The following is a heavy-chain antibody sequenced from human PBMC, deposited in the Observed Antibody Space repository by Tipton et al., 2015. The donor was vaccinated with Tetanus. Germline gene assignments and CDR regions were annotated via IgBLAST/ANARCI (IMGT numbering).Heavy chain of an antibody. D-gene: IGHD3-22*01. CDR3: ARDRGDYIYYGMDV. CDR1: GYTFTGYY. V-gene: IGHV1-2*02. J-gene: IGHJ6*02. Sequence: QVQLVQSGAEVKKPGASVKVSCKASGYTFTGYYMYWVRQAPGQRLEWMGWIDPNSGGTVYAQKIQGRVTMTRDTSISTACMELRSLRSDDTAVYYCARDRGDYIYYGMDVWGPGTTVTVS. CDR2: IDPNSGGT.